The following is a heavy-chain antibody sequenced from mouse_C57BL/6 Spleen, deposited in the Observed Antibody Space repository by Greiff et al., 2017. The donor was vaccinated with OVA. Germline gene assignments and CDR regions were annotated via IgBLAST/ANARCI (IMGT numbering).Heavy chain of an antibody. V-gene: IGHV14-2*01. D-gene: IGHD1-1*01. CDR2: IDPEDGET. CDR1: GFNINDYY. CDR3: DGETGSSYDYFDY. Sequence: EVQLQQSGAELVKPGASVKLSCTASGFNINDYYMHWVKQRTEQGLEWIGRIDPEDGETKYPPKFQGKATITADKSSNTAYLQLSSLTSEDTADDYCDGETGSSYDYFDYWGQGTTLTVSS. J-gene: IGHJ2*01.